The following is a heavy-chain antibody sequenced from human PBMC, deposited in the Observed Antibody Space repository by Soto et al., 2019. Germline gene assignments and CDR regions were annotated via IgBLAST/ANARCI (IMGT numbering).Heavy chain of an antibody. CDR2: INHSGST. D-gene: IGHD3-16*02. V-gene: IGHV4-34*01. Sequence: QVQLQQWGAGLLKPSETLSLTCAVYGGSFSGYYWSWIRQPPGKGLEWIGEINHSGSTNYNPSLKSRVTKSVDTSKNQFSLKLSSVTAADTAVYYCARERPYDYIWGSYRSGTPNWFDPWGQGTLVTVSS. J-gene: IGHJ5*02. CDR3: ARERPYDYIWGSYRSGTPNWFDP. CDR1: GGSFSGYY.